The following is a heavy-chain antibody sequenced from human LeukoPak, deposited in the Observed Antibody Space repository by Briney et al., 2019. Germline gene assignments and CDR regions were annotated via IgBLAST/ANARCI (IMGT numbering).Heavy chain of an antibody. J-gene: IGHJ6*02. CDR3: AREGSGYDSGTWYYYYGMDV. Sequence: GASVKVSCKASGDTFNNYAINWVRQAPGQGLEWMGWINTNTGNPTYAQGFTGRFVFSFDTSVSTSYLQISSLKAEDTAVYYCAREGSGYDSGTWYYYYGMDVWGQGTTVTVSS. CDR1: GDTFNNYA. CDR2: INTNTGNP. V-gene: IGHV7-4-1*02. D-gene: IGHD5-12*01.